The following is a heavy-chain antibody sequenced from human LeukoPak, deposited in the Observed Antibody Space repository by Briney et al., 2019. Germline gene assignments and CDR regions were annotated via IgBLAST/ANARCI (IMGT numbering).Heavy chain of an antibody. V-gene: IGHV3-15*01. CDR1: GFTFSSYA. Sequence: GGSLRLSCAASGFTFSSYAMSWVRQAPGKGLEWVGRIKSKTDGGTTDYAAPVKGRFTISRDDSKNTLYLQMNSLKTEDTAVYYCTTDLIVVVTYFDYWGQGTLVTVSS. D-gene: IGHD2-21*02. CDR3: TTDLIVVVTYFDY. J-gene: IGHJ4*02. CDR2: IKSKTDGGTT.